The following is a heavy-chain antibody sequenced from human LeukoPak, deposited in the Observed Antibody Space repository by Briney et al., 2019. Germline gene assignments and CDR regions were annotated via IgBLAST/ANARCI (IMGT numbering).Heavy chain of an antibody. D-gene: IGHD2-15*01. CDR3: ARVGRYCSGGSCYGRAFDI. CDR1: GYTFTGYY. V-gene: IGHV1-18*04. CDR2: ISAYNGNT. Sequence: ASVKVSCKASGYTFTGYYMHWVRQAPGQGLEWMGWISAYNGNTNYAQKLQGRVTMTTDTSTSTAYMELRSLRSDDTAVYYCARVGRYCSGGSCYGRAFDIWGQGTMVTVSS. J-gene: IGHJ3*02.